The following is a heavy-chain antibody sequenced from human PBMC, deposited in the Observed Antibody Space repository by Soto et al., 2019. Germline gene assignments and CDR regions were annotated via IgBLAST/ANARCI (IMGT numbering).Heavy chain of an antibody. D-gene: IGHD6-19*01. CDR2: VYYNGST. CDR3: ARTWGRGQWRDFYFDF. J-gene: IGHJ4*02. CDR1: GGPIAPFY. V-gene: IGHV4-59*12. Sequence: SETLSLTCTVSGGPIAPFYWTFIRHSPWKGLESIVYVYYNGSTNYNPALKGRVTISLDTSKSQFSLRLSSVTAADTAVYYCARTWGRGQWRDFYFDFWGQGSLVTVSS.